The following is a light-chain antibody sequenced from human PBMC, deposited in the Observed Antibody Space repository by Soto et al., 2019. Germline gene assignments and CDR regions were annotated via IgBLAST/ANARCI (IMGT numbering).Light chain of an antibody. Sequence: DAVMTQSPLSLPFTAGEPASISCRSSQSLLHSDGYNYLDWYLQKPGQSPQLLIYLGSYRASGVPDTFSGSGSGTDFTLKISRVEAEDVQVYYCMQALQTPTFGRGTKVDIK. CDR2: LGS. CDR1: QSLLHSDGYNY. CDR3: MQALQTPT. V-gene: IGKV2-28*01. J-gene: IGKJ3*01.